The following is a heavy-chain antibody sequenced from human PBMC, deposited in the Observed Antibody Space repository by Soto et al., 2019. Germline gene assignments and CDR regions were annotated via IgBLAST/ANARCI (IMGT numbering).Heavy chain of an antibody. CDR3: ARGRWAVAGLFDY. J-gene: IGHJ4*02. CDR2: ISAYNGNT. CDR1: GYTFTCCC. V-gene: IGHV1-18*01. D-gene: IGHD6-19*01. Sequence: APVKVSCEACGYTFTCCCLSWARQAPGQGLEWMGWISAYNGNTNYAQKLQGRVTMTTDTSTSTAYMELRSLRSDDTAVYYCARGRWAVAGLFDYWGQGTLVTVSS.